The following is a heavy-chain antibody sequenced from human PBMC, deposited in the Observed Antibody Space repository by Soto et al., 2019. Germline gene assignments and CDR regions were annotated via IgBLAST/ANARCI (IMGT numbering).Heavy chain of an antibody. CDR2: ISDRGDTT. Sequence: EVQLLESGGGLVQPGGSLRLSCAASGFIFSSYAMSWVRQAPGKGLEWVSTISDRGDTTYSAASVKGRLTISRDNSKNTVYLQMNSLRAEDTAVYYCAKVGVRSISGVNHFDSWGQGTLVTVSS. J-gene: IGHJ4*02. CDR3: AKVGVRSISGVNHFDS. D-gene: IGHD6-19*01. CDR1: GFIFSSYA. V-gene: IGHV3-23*01.